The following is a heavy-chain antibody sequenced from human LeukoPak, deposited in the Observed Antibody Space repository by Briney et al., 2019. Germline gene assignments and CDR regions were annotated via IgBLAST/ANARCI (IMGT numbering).Heavy chain of an antibody. J-gene: IGHJ4*02. CDR3: ARGHPTNLGGIY. D-gene: IGHD7-27*01. CDR1: GYTFTSHH. V-gene: IGHV1-8*01. CDR2: MNPDTGNT. Sequence: GASVKVSCKASGYTFTSHHINWVRQAAGQGLEWMGWMNPDTGNTVYAQKFQGRVTMTWDTSISTAYMELGSLRAEDTAVYYCARGHPTNLGGIYWGQGTLVTVSS.